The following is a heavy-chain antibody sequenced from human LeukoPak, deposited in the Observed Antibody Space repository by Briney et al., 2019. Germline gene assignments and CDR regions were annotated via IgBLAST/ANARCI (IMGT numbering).Heavy chain of an antibody. V-gene: IGHV4-39*07. Sequence: KPSETLSLTCTVSGDSMHSSAHSWGWIRQSPGKGLEWIGSIYYTGSTYYNPSLKSRVTISIDTSKKQFSLRLSSVTAADTAVYYCARTSNDYYDNSGYSSDYWGQGTLVTVSS. CDR2: IYYTGST. D-gene: IGHD3-22*01. CDR1: GDSMHSSAHS. J-gene: IGHJ4*02. CDR3: ARTSNDYYDNSGYSSDY.